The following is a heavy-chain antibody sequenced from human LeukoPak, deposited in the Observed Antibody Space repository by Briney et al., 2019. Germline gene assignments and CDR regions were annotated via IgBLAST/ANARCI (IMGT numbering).Heavy chain of an antibody. Sequence: ASVKVSCKASGYTFTVYFIHWVRQAPGQGLEWMGRINPNSGATDYAQKFQGRVTMTRDTSISTAYMELSSLESDDTAVYYCAKIGSSHDFDYWGQGTLITVSS. CDR3: AKIGSSHDFDY. D-gene: IGHD1-26*01. J-gene: IGHJ4*02. V-gene: IGHV1-2*06. CDR2: INPNSGAT. CDR1: GYTFTVYF.